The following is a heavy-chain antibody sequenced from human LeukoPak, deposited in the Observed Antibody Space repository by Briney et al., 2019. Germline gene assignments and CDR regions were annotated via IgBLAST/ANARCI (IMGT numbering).Heavy chain of an antibody. D-gene: IGHD5-12*01. CDR3: AAGIVATTYFDY. CDR2: IYYSGST. J-gene: IGHJ4*02. V-gene: IGHV4-59*08. CDR1: GGSISSYY. Sequence: SETLSLTCTVSGGSISSYYWSWIRQPPGKGLEWIGYIYYSGSTNYNPSLKSRVTISVDTSKNQFSLKLNSVTAADTAVYYCAAGIVATTYFDYWGQGTLVTVSS.